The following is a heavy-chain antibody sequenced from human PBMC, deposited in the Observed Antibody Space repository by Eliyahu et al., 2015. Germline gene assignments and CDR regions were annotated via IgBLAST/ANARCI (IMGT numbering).Heavy chain of an antibody. J-gene: IGHJ6*02. CDR1: GFTFXNAW. CDR2: IKSKTDGGTT. D-gene: IGHD2-8*01. V-gene: IGHV3-15*01. CDR3: TTEWSFYYYYGMDV. Sequence: EVQLVESGGGLVKPGGSLRLSCAXSGFTFXNAWMGWVRQAPGKGLEWVGRIKSKTDGGTTDYAAPVKGRFTISRDDSKNTLYLQMNSLKTEDTAVYYCTTEWSFYYYYGMDVWGQGTTVTVSS.